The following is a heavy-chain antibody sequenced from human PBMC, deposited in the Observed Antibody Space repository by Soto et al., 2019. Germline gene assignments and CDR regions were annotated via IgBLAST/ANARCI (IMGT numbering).Heavy chain of an antibody. D-gene: IGHD6-6*01. CDR1: GFPFSSYG. Sequence: PGGSLRLSCASSGFPFSSYGMHWVRQAPGKGLEWVAVISYDGSNKYYADSVKGRFTISRDNSRNTLYLQMNSLRAEDTAVYYCAKDRSSSSVDYWGQGTLVTV. V-gene: IGHV3-30*18. CDR2: ISYDGSNK. CDR3: AKDRSSSSVDY. J-gene: IGHJ4*02.